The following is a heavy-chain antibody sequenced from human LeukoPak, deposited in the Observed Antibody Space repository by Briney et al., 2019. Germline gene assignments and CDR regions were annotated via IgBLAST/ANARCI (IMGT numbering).Heavy chain of an antibody. CDR2: IYYSGST. D-gene: IGHD3-3*01. V-gene: IGHV4-31*03. CDR3: ARDRVLRFLESYFDP. Sequence: SQTLSLTCTVSGGSISSGGYYWSWVRQHPGKGLEWIGYIYYSGSTNYNPSLKSRVTISVDTSKNQFSLKLSSVTAADTAVYYCARDRVLRFLESYFDPWGQGTLVTVSS. CDR1: GGSISSGGYY. J-gene: IGHJ5*02.